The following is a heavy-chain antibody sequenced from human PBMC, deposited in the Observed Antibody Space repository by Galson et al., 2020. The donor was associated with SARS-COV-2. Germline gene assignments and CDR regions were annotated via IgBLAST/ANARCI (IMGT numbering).Heavy chain of an antibody. CDR1: GGSISSGGYY. J-gene: IGHJ5*02. CDR2: IYYSGST. V-gene: IGHV4-31*03. D-gene: IGHD3-9*01. Sequence: VQASETLSLTCTVSGGSISSGGYYWSWIRQHPGKGLEWIGYIYYSGSTYYNPSLKSRVTISVDTSKNQFSLKLSSVTAADTAVYYCARALGVRDVDWLPNQPWFDPWGQGTLVTVSS. CDR3: ARALGVRDVDWLPNQPWFDP.